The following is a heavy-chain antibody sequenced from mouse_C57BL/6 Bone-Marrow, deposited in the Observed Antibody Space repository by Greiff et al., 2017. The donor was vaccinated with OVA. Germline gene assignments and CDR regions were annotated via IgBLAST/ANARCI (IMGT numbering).Heavy chain of an antibody. CDR2: INPSTGGT. Sequence: EVQLQQSGPELVKPGASVKISCKASGYSFTGYYMNRVKQSPEKSLEWIGEINPSTGGTTYNQKFKAKATLTVDKSSSTAYMQLKSLTSEDSAVYYCARCGSYAMDYWGQGTSVTVSS. CDR1: GYSFTGYY. J-gene: IGHJ4*01. D-gene: IGHD1-1*02. V-gene: IGHV1-42*01. CDR3: ARCGSYAMDY.